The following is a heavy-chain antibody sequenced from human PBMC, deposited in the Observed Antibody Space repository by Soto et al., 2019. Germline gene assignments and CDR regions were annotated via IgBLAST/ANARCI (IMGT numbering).Heavy chain of an antibody. J-gene: IGHJ6*02. D-gene: IGHD6-6*01. V-gene: IGHV4-39*01. CDR3: ARHVREYSIPGEDYYYYGLDV. CDR1: GGSISTSYYY. CDR2: IYYSGST. Sequence: SETLSLTCTVSGGSISTSYYYWAWICQPPGKGLEWIGNIYYSGSTYYNPSLKSRVTISVDMSKNQFSLKLSSVTAADTAVYYCARHVREYSIPGEDYYYYGLDVWGQGTTVTVS.